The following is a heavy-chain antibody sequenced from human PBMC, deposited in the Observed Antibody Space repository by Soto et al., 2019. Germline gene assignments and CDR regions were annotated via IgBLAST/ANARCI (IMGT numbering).Heavy chain of an antibody. V-gene: IGHV5-51*01. D-gene: IGHD4-17*01. Sequence: GESLKISCKGPGYSFTNYWIAWVRQMPGKGLEYMGIIYPSDSDTRYSPSFQGQVTISADKSISTAYLQWSSLKAPDTAIYYCARHGFYGDYSSNYFDPWGQGTLVTVSS. CDR1: GYSFTNYW. J-gene: IGHJ5*02. CDR3: ARHGFYGDYSSNYFDP. CDR2: IYPSDSDT.